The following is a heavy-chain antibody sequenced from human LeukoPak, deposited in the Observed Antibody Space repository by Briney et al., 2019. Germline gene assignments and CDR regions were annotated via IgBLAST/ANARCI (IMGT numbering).Heavy chain of an antibody. CDR1: GFTFDDYA. CDR3: AKDLSSAITSALVLDV. V-gene: IGHV3-9*01. Sequence: GRCLRLSCKASGFTFDDYAMHWVRQVPGKGLEWVSGITWNRDNIGYGDSVKGRFTVSRDNVKNVLYLQMKSLRPEDTALYYCAKDLSSAITSALVLDVWGRGTTVIVSS. CDR2: ITWNRDNI. D-gene: IGHD3-22*01. J-gene: IGHJ6*02.